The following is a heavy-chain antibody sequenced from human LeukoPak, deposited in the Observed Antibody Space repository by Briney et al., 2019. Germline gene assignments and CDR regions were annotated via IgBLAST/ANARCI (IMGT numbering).Heavy chain of an antibody. J-gene: IGHJ4*02. D-gene: IGHD1-26*01. CDR2: ISGSGGST. V-gene: IGHV3-23*01. CDR1: GFTFSTYG. Sequence: GGSLRLSCAASGFTFSTYGMSWVRQAPGKGLEWVSAISGSGGSTYYADSVKGRFTISRDNSKNTLYLQMNSLRAEDTAVYYCARDSSGSYPYWGQGTLVTVSS. CDR3: ARDSSGSYPY.